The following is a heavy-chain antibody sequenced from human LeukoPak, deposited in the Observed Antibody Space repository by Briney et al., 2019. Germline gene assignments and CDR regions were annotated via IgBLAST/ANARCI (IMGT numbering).Heavy chain of an antibody. CDR3: ARAQYSSSSLYPFDY. D-gene: IGHD6-6*01. Sequence: GASVKVSCKASGYTFTSYGISWVRQAPGQGLAWMGWISAYNGNTNYAQKLQGRVTMTTDTSTSTAYMELRSLRSDDTAVYYCARAQYSSSSLYPFDYWGQGTLVTVSS. V-gene: IGHV1-18*01. CDR2: ISAYNGNT. J-gene: IGHJ4*02. CDR1: GYTFTSYG.